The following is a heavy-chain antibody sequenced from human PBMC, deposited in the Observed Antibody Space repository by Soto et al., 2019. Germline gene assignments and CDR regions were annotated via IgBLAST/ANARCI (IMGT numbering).Heavy chain of an antibody. CDR3: ARENCSGSSGDQAY. Sequence: QVQLVQSGAEVRQPGASVKVSCKASGYTFTSYAMNWVRQATGQGLECMGWMNANSGKTGSAQKFCGRVATARDAYIRPAYLELSSLGSDDTAVYYSARENCSGSSGDQAYWGQGTLVTVSS. J-gene: IGHJ4*02. CDR2: MNANSGKT. V-gene: IGHV1-8*01. CDR1: GYTFTSYA. D-gene: IGHD2-15*01.